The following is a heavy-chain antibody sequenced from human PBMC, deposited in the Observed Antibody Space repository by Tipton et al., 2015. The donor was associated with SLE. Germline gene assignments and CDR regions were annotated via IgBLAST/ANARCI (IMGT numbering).Heavy chain of an antibody. CDR1: DGSISDYY. V-gene: IGHV4-4*07. Sequence: TLSLTCTVSDGSISDYYWTWIRQPAGEGLEWIGRMYASGSTNYNPSLRSRAAMSVDTSKSHVSLKLTSVAAADTAVYYCARDSPIVAGTFDSWGQGTLVIVSA. J-gene: IGHJ4*02. CDR2: MYASGST. D-gene: IGHD5-12*01. CDR3: ARDSPIVAGTFDS.